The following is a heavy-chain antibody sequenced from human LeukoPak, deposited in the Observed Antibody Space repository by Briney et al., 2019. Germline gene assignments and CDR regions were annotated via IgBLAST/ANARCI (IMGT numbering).Heavy chain of an antibody. CDR2: IYPGDSDT. J-gene: IGHJ3*02. D-gene: IGHD2-2*01. Sequence: GESLKISCKGSGYSFTSYWIGWVRQMPGKGLEWMGIIYPGDSDTRYSPSFQGQVTISADKFISTAYLQWSSLKASDTAMYYCARQYQLLSDAFDIWGQGTMVTVSS. CDR1: GYSFTSYW. V-gene: IGHV5-51*01. CDR3: ARQYQLLSDAFDI.